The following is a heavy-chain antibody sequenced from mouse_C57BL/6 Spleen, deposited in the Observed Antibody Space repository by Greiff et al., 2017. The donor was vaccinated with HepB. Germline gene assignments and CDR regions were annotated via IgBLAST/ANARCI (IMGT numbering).Heavy chain of an antibody. D-gene: IGHD3-3*01. CDR2: INPSSGYT. Sequence: QVQLQQSGAELARPGASVKMSCKASGYTFTSYTMHWVNQRPGQGLEWIGYINPSSGYTKYNQKFKDKATLTADKSSSTAYMQLSSLTSEDSAVYYCARRGTGGFAYWGQGTLVTVSA. CDR3: ARRGTGGFAY. J-gene: IGHJ3*01. V-gene: IGHV1-4*01. CDR1: GYTFTSYT.